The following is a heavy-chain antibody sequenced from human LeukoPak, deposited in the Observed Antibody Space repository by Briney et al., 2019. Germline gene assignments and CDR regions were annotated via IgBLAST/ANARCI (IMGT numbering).Heavy chain of an antibody. CDR2: VSSYNGNT. D-gene: IGHD3-3*01. V-gene: IGHV1-18*01. J-gene: IGHJ5*02. CDR3: ARDLNTYDFWSGYYTGIQGDPSRAMDNWFDP. CDR1: GYIFTSYN. Sequence: ASVKVSCKTSGYIFTSYNINWVRQAPGQGLEWMGWVSSYNGNTNYAQKIQGRVTMTTDTSTSTAYMELRSLRSDDTAVYYCARDLNTYDFWSGYYTGIQGDPSRAMDNWFDPWGQGTLVTVSS.